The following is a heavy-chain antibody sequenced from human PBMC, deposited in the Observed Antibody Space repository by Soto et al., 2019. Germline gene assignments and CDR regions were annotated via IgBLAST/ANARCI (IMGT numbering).Heavy chain of an antibody. Sequence: GGSLRLSCAASGFSVSSSHMIWVRQAPGKGLEWVSVIYSGGATYYAVSVKGRFTISRDRSKNTVYLQMDGLRAEDTAVYYCARVGIAVAGRADNWFDPWGQGT. V-gene: IGHV3-53*01. CDR3: ARVGIAVAGRADNWFDP. CDR2: IYSGGAT. D-gene: IGHD6-19*01. CDR1: GFSVSSSH. J-gene: IGHJ5*02.